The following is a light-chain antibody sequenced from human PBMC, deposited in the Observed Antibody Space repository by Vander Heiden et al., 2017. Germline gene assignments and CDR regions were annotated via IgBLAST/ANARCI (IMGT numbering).Light chain of an antibody. Sequence: QSVLTQPPSASGTPGLGVTISCSGSSSNIGSNTVNWYQQLPGTAPKLLIYSNNQRPSGVPDRFSGSKSGTSASLAISGLQSEDEADYYCAAWDDSLNGYVFGTGTKVTVL. V-gene: IGLV1-44*01. CDR1: SSNIGSNT. CDR3: AAWDDSLNGYV. J-gene: IGLJ1*01. CDR2: SNN.